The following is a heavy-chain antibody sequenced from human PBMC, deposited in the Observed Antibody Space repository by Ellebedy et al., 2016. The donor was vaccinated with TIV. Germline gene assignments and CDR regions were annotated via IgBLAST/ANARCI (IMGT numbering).Heavy chain of an antibody. CDR3: ARGAGGSSSHKKNNWFDP. D-gene: IGHD2-15*01. CDR1: GFTFRNYA. CDR2: ISGSGGDT. J-gene: IGHJ5*02. Sequence: GESLKISXAASGFTFRNYAMSWIRQAPGRGPEWVSAISGSGGDTYYADSVKGRFTISRDNAKNTLYLQMNSLRAEDTAVYYCARGAGGSSSHKKNNWFDPWGQGTLVTVSS. V-gene: IGHV3-23*01.